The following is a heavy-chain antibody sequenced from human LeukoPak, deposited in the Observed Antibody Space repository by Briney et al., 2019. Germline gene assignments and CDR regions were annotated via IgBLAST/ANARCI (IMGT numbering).Heavy chain of an antibody. CDR3: ARDPYSGSYGDYYYYYMDV. J-gene: IGHJ6*03. CDR1: GFTFSSYT. Sequence: GGSLRLSCAASGFTFSSYTMNWVRQAPGKGLEWVSSISSSSSYIYYADSVKGRFTISRDNAKNSLYLQMNSLRPEDTAVYYCARDPYSGSYGDYYYYYMDVWGKGTTVTISS. V-gene: IGHV3-21*01. CDR2: ISSSSSYI. D-gene: IGHD1-26*01.